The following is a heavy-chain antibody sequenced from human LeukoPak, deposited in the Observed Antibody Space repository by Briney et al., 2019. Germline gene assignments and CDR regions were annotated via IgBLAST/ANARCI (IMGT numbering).Heavy chain of an antibody. Sequence: GGSLRLSCAASGFNFNSYVMSWVRQAPGKGLEWVSAISGSGGSTYYADSVKGRFTISRDNSKNTLYLQMNSLRAEDTAVYYCAKVLTGYYKVRAFDIWGQGTMVTVSS. CDR1: GFNFNSYV. CDR2: ISGSGGST. CDR3: AKVLTGYYKVRAFDI. D-gene: IGHD3-9*01. J-gene: IGHJ3*02. V-gene: IGHV3-23*01.